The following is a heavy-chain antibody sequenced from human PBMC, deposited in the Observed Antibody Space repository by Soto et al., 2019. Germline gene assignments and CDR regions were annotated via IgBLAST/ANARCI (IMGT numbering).Heavy chain of an antibody. D-gene: IGHD2-15*01. Sequence: EVQLVESGGGLVQPGGSLRLSCAASGFTLGNSWMHWVRQAPGKGLLWVSRVNSDGSRPAYADSVRGRFTISRDNAKNTVYLQMSSLRADDTALYYCARVIGGGYLSIDLWGRGTLVTVSS. CDR2: VNSDGSRP. CDR3: ARVIGGGYLSIDL. V-gene: IGHV3-74*01. J-gene: IGHJ2*01. CDR1: GFTLGNSW.